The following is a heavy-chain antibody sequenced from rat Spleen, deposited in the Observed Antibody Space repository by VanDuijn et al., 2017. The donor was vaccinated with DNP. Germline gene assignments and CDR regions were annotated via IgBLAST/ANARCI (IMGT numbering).Heavy chain of an antibody. CDR3: ASYYYDGYYVMDA. Sequence: EVQLQESGPGLVKPSQSLSLICSVTGYSITSSYRWNWIRKFPGNKMEWIGHISYSGTTNFNPSLQSRVSIPRDTSKNQFFLQLNSVTTEDTAIYYCASYYYDGYYVMDAWGQGTSVTVSS. D-gene: IGHD1-12*02. CDR1: GYSITSSY. CDR2: ISYSGTT. V-gene: IGHV3-1*01. J-gene: IGHJ4*01.